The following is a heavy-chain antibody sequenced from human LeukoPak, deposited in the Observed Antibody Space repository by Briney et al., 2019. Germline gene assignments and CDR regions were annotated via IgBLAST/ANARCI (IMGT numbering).Heavy chain of an antibody. D-gene: IGHD3-22*01. CDR2: ISGDGGST. V-gene: IGHV3-43*02. CDR1: GFTFDDYA. Sequence: GGSLRLSCAASGFTFDDYAMHWVRQAPGKGLEWVSLISGDGGSTYYADSVKGRFTISRDNSKNSLYLQMNSLRTEDTALYYCAKDIGYYYDSSGYYYGAFDIWGQGTMVTVSS. CDR3: AKDIGYYYDSSGYYYGAFDI. J-gene: IGHJ3*02.